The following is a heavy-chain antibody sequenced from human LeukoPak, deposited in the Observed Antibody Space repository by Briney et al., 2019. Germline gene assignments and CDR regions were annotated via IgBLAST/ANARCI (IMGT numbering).Heavy chain of an antibody. CDR3: AGAYGYNYFHY. Sequence: PGGSLRLSCAASGFTVSRNYMSWVRQAPGKGLEWVSVIHTDGSTYYADSVRGRFTISRDNSENTLYLQMNSLRAEDTALYYCAGAYGYNYFHYWGQGTLVTVSS. J-gene: IGHJ4*02. V-gene: IGHV3-53*01. CDR1: GFTVSRNY. D-gene: IGHD5-12*01. CDR2: IHTDGST.